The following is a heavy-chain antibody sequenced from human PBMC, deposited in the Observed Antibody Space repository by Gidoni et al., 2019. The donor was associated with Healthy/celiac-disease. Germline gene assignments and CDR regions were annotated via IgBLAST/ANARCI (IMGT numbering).Heavy chain of an antibody. J-gene: IGHJ3*02. V-gene: IGHV5-10-1*01. D-gene: IGHD2-15*01. CDR3: ASPQSCSGGSCHWDAFDI. Sequence: EVQLVQSGAEVKKPGESLRISCKGSGYSFTSYWLSWVRQMPGKGLEWMGRIDPSDSYTNYSPSFQGHVTISADKSISTAYLQWSSLKASDTAMYYCASPQSCSGGSCHWDAFDIWGQGTMVTVSS. CDR2: IDPSDSYT. CDR1: GYSFTSYW.